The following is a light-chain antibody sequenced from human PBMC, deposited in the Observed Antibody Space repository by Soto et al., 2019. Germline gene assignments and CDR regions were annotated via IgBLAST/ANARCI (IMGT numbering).Light chain of an antibody. J-gene: IGLJ1*01. CDR2: EVS. V-gene: IGLV2-14*01. CDR1: SSDVGAYNF. CDR3: ASLTTTSFV. Sequence: QSVLTQPASVSGSPGQSITISCTGTSSDVGAYNFVSWYQHHPDKAPKLMISEVSNRPSGVSDRFSGSTSGNTASLTISRLQAEDEADYYCASLTTTSFVFGTGTKVTVL.